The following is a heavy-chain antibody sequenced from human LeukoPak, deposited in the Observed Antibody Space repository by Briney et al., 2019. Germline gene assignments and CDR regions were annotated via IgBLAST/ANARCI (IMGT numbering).Heavy chain of an antibody. V-gene: IGHV4-4*07. CDR3: ARDRDWNYYFFDY. Sequence: SETLSLTCTVSGGSTSNYFWTWIRQPAGKGLEWIGRIYSSGSTDYNPSLKSRASMSVDTFNNQFSLKLTSVTAADTAVYYCARDRDWNYYFFDYWGQGILITVSS. CDR1: GGSTSNYF. J-gene: IGHJ4*02. CDR2: IYSSGST. D-gene: IGHD1-7*01.